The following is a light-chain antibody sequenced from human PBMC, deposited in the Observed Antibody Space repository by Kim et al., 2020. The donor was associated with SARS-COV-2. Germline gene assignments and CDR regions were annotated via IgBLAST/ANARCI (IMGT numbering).Light chain of an antibody. V-gene: IGLV1-51*01. CDR1: SSNIWNNY. CDR2: DNN. Sequence: PGQKVTISCAGSSSNIWNNYVSWYQQLPGTAPKLLIYDNNKRPSGIPGRFSGSKSGTSATLGITGLQTGDEADYYCGTWDSSLGYVFGAGTKVTVL. CDR3: GTWDSSLGYV. J-gene: IGLJ1*01.